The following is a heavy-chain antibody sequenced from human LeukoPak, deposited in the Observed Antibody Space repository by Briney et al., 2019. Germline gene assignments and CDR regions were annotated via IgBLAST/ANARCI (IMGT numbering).Heavy chain of an antibody. Sequence: SQTLSLTCAISGDSVSSNCAAWTWIRQSPSRGLEWLGRTFYRSKWYHDYAVSVKSRILINSDTSNNQFSLQLNSLTPEDTAVYYCAREKDDYFPFDPWGQGTLVTVSS. CDR3: AREKDDYFPFDP. V-gene: IGHV6-1*01. D-gene: IGHD2/OR15-2a*01. J-gene: IGHJ5*02. CDR2: TFYRSKWYH. CDR1: GDSVSSNCAA.